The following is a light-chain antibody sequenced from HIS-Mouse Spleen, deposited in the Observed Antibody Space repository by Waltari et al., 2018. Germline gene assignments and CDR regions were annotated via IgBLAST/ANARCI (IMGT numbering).Light chain of an antibody. CDR1: ALPTQY. Sequence: SYELTQPPSVSVSPGQTARIPCSGDALPTQYPYSYQQKPGQAPVLVIYKDSERPSGIPERFSGSSSGTTVTLTISGVQAEDEADYYCQSADSSGTYVVFGGGTKLTVL. CDR2: KDS. CDR3: QSADSSGTYVV. V-gene: IGLV3-25*03. J-gene: IGLJ2*01.